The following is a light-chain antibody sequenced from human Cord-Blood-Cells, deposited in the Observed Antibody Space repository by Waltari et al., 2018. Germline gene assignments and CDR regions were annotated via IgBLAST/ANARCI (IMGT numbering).Light chain of an antibody. CDR1: QSVSSY. J-gene: IGKJ2*01. CDR3: QQRSNWPYT. V-gene: IGKV3-11*01. CDR2: DAS. Sequence: EIVLTQSPSTPSLSPWEIATPSCRASQSVSSYLAWYQQKPGQAPSLLIYDASNRATGIPARFSGSGSWTDFTLTISSLEPEDFAVYYCQQRSNWPYTCGQGTKLEIK.